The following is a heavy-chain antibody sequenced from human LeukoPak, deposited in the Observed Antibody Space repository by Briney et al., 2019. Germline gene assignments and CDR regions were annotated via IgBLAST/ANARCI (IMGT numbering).Heavy chain of an antibody. Sequence: PGGSLRLSCAASGFTFSTYWMHWVRQAPGKGLVWVSRINPDGTTTSYADSVKGRFTISRDNAKDTAYLQMNSLRAEDTAVYYCARVSIGWYSFDYWGQGTLVTVSS. CDR3: ARVSIGWYSFDY. CDR1: GFTFSTYW. J-gene: IGHJ4*02. D-gene: IGHD6-19*01. CDR2: INPDGTTT. V-gene: IGHV3-74*01.